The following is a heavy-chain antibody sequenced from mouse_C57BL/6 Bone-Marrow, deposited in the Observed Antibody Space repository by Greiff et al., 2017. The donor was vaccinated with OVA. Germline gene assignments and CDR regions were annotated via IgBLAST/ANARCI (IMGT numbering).Heavy chain of an antibody. D-gene: IGHD2-3*01. Sequence: QVQLQQPGAELVKPGASVKLSCKASGYTFTSYWMQWVKQRPGQGLEWIGEIDPSDSYTNYNQKFKGKATVTVDTSSSTAYMQLSSLTSEDAAVYYCARREDGYFSFDYWGQGTTLTVSS. CDR2: IDPSDSYT. CDR1: GYTFTSYW. CDR3: ARREDGYFSFDY. V-gene: IGHV1-50*01. J-gene: IGHJ2*01.